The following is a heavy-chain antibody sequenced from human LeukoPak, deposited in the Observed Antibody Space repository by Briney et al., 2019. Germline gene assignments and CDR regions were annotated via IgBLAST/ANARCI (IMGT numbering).Heavy chain of an antibody. D-gene: IGHD3-10*01. J-gene: IGHJ6*02. CDR1: GFTFSTHW. Sequence: SGGSLRLSCAASGFTFSTHWMYWVRHAPGKELVWVSRISGDGSMTSYADSVKGRFTISRDNAKDTLFLQMTSLRVEDTAVYSCASLLTPYHGSGGGGVDVWGQGTTVTVSS. CDR2: ISGDGSMT. V-gene: IGHV3-74*01. CDR3: ASLLTPYHGSGGGGVDV.